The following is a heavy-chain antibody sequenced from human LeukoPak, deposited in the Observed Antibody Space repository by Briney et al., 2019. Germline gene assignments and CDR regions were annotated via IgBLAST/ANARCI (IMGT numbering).Heavy chain of an antibody. J-gene: IGHJ4*02. Sequence: GGSLRLSCAASGFTFRSYEMNWVRQAPGKGLEWVSYTSSTDNTMYYADSVKGRFTISRDNANISLYLQMNSLRVEDTALYYCARGADFSDSWGQGTLVTISS. CDR3: ARGADFSDS. V-gene: IGHV3-48*03. CDR2: TSSTDNTM. CDR1: GFTFRSYE. D-gene: IGHD2/OR15-2a*01.